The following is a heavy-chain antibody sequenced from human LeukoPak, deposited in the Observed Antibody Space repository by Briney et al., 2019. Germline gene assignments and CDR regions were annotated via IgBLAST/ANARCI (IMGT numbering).Heavy chain of an antibody. J-gene: IGHJ6*03. CDR3: ARLPNYYCYYMDV. CDR1: GGSISSSSYY. Sequence: SETLSLTCTVSGGSISSSSYYWGWIRQPPGKGLEWIGSIYYSGGTYYNPSLKSRVTISVDTSKNQFSLKLSSVTAADTAVYYCARLPNYYCYYMDVWGKGTTVTISS. V-gene: IGHV4-39*01. CDR2: IYYSGGT.